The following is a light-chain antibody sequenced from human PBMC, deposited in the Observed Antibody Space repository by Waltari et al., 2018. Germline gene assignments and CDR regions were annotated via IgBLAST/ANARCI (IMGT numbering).Light chain of an antibody. J-gene: IGKJ4*01. V-gene: IGKV1-39*01. CDR3: QQSYSPLA. Sequence: DFQMTQSPSSLSASVGDRVTITCRASQSIRTYLNWYQQKPGKAPNLLTYAESSLQSGVPSRFIGSGSGTDFTLTISSLQPEDFATYYCQQSYSPLAFGGGTKVDIK. CDR1: QSIRTY. CDR2: AES.